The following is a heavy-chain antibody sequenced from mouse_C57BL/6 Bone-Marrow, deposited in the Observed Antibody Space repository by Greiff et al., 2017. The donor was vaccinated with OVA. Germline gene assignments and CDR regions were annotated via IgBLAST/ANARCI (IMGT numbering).Heavy chain of an antibody. CDR1: GFTFSDYY. J-gene: IGHJ3*01. CDR2: ISNGGGST. Sequence: DVMLVESGGGLVQPGGSLKLSCAASGFTFSDYYMYWVRQTPEKRLEWVAYISNGGGSTYYPDTVKGRFTISRDNAKNTLYLQMSRLKSEDTAMDYCARQGYGSSFAYWGQGTLVTVSA. V-gene: IGHV5-12*01. D-gene: IGHD1-1*01. CDR3: ARQGYGSSFAY.